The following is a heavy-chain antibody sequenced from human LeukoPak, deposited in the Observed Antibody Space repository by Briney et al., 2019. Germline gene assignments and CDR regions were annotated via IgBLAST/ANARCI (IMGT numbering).Heavy chain of an antibody. J-gene: IGHJ4*02. CDR3: ARDLSTDIVVVPAALGY. CDR1: GFTFSSYW. D-gene: IGHD2-2*01. Sequence: GGSLRLSCAASGFTFSSYWMSWVRQAPGKGLEWVANIKQDGSEKYYVDSVKGRFTISRDNSKNTLYLQMNSLRAEDTAVYYCARDLSTDIVVVPAALGYWGQGTLVTVSS. V-gene: IGHV3-7*01. CDR2: IKQDGSEK.